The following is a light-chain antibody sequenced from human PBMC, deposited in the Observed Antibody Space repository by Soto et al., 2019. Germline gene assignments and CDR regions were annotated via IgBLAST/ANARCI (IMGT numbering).Light chain of an antibody. CDR1: SSDVGGYNY. CDR3: SSYTSSSTRNVV. Sequence: QSALTQPASASGSPGQSITFSCTGTSSDVGGYNYVSWYQHHPGKAPKLMIYEVSNRPSGVSNRFSGSKSGNTASLTISGLQAEDEADYYCSSYTSSSTRNVVFGGGTKVTVL. CDR2: EVS. J-gene: IGLJ2*01. V-gene: IGLV2-14*01.